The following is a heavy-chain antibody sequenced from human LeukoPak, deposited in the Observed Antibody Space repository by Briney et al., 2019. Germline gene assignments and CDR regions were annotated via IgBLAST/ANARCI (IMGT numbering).Heavy chain of an antibody. Sequence: GESLKISCKGSGYSFTSDWIGWVRQMPEKGLEWMGIINPGDSDTRYRPSFQGQVTISVDKSISTAYLQWSSLKASDTAMYYCARRRGAVAPFDYWGQGTLVTVSS. CDR1: GYSFTSDW. CDR2: INPGDSDT. D-gene: IGHD6-19*01. J-gene: IGHJ4*02. CDR3: ARRRGAVAPFDY. V-gene: IGHV5-51*01.